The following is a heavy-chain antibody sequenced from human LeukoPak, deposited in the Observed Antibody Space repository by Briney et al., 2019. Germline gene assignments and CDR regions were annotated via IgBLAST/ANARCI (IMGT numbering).Heavy chain of an antibody. V-gene: IGHV4-30-4*01. CDR1: GGSISSVNYY. Sequence: SQTLSLTCTASGGSISSVNYYWSWIRQPPGKGLEWIGYIYYSGTTFYNPSLKSRVTISVDTSNNQFSLKVSSVTAADTAVYYCARGLQGYWYFDLWGRGTLVTVSS. CDR2: IYYSGTT. CDR3: ARGLQGYWYFDL. J-gene: IGHJ2*01.